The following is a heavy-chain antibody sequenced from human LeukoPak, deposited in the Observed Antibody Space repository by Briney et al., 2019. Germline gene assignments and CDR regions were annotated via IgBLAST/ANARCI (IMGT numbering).Heavy chain of an antibody. CDR2: MNPNSGNT. J-gene: IGHJ4*02. Sequence: ASVKVSCKASGYTFTSYDINWVRHATGQGLEWMGWMNPNSGNTGYAQKFQGRVTMTRNTSISTAYMELSGLRSEDTAVYYCARSPDSSGYSPDYWGQGTLVTVSS. V-gene: IGHV1-8*02. CDR3: ARSPDSSGYSPDY. CDR1: GYTFTSYD. D-gene: IGHD3-22*01.